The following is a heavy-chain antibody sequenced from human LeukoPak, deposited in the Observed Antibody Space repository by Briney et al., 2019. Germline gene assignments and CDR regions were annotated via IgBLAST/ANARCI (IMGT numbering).Heavy chain of an antibody. Sequence: GGSLRLSCAASGFTFSSYSMTWVRQAPGKGLEWVSYISSSSSTIYYADSVKGRFTISRDNAKNSLYLQMNSLRDEDTAVYYCARTVDDSSGYYALDYWGQGTLVTVSS. CDR2: ISSSSSTI. D-gene: IGHD3-22*01. V-gene: IGHV3-48*02. CDR1: GFTFSSYS. J-gene: IGHJ4*02. CDR3: ARTVDDSSGYYALDY.